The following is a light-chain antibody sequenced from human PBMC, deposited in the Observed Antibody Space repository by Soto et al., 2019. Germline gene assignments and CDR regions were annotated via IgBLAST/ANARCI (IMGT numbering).Light chain of an antibody. V-gene: IGKV3-11*01. CDR1: QSVSSY. Sequence: EIVLTQSPATLSLSPGERATLSCRASQSVSSYLAWYQQKPGQAPRLLIYDAFNRATGISARFSGSGSGTDFTLTISSLEPEDFAVYYCQQRSNWPPMYTFGQGTKLEIK. CDR2: DAF. CDR3: QQRSNWPPMYT. J-gene: IGKJ2*01.